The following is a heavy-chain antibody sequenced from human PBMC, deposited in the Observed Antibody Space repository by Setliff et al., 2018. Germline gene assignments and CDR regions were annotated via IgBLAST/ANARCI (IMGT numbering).Heavy chain of an antibody. J-gene: IGHJ6*02. V-gene: IGHV3-23*01. CDR2: ISGSGGST. CDR1: GFIFSSYA. Sequence: PGGSLRLSCAASGFIFSSYAINWVRQAPGKGLEWVAGISGSGGSTYYSDSVKGRFTISRDNSKKTLYLQMNSLRAEDRATYYCARSPFPRPDGNFDVWGQGTTVTVSS. D-gene: IGHD3-9*01. CDR3: ARSPFPRPDGNFDV.